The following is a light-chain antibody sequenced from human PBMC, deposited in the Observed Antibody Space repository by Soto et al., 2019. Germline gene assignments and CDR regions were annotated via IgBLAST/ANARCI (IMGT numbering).Light chain of an antibody. V-gene: IGLV2-14*03. CDR2: NVY. CDR1: SSDVGAYNF. Sequence: QSVRTQHASVSGTPGKSITISCTGTSSDVGAYNFVSWHQQHPGKAPKLMIYNVYDRPSGISYRFSGSKSGNTASLTISGLQGEDEADYYCSAYTVSRTYVFGTGTKVTVL. CDR3: SAYTVSRTYV. J-gene: IGLJ1*01.